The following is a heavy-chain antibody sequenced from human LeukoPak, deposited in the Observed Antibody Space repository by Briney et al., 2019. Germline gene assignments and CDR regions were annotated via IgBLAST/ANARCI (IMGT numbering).Heavy chain of an antibody. CDR3: ARDDAGVVLDNWAHDAFDI. CDR2: IDKSGTFI. Sequence: PGGSLRLSCTASGFTFRDYTINWVRQAPGKGLEWVSAIDKSGTFIKYADSVKGRFTISRDNAKNSLYLQMNSLRAEDTAVYYCARDDAGVVLDNWAHDAFDIWGQGTMVTVSS. CDR1: GFTFRDYT. V-gene: IGHV3-21*01. J-gene: IGHJ3*02. D-gene: IGHD3-3*01.